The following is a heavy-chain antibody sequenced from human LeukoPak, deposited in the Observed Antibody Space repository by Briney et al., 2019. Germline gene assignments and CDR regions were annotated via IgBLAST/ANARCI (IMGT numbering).Heavy chain of an antibody. CDR2: ISGSGGST. J-gene: IGHJ4*02. CDR3: AKDVGEVITAVFDY. Sequence: PGGSLRLSCAASGFTFSSYAMSWVRQAPGKGLAWVSAISGSGGSTYYAASVKGRFTISRDNSKHTLYLQMNSLRAEDTAVYYCAKDVGEVITAVFDYWGQGTLVTVSS. V-gene: IGHV3-23*01. CDR1: GFTFSSYA. D-gene: IGHD3-22*01.